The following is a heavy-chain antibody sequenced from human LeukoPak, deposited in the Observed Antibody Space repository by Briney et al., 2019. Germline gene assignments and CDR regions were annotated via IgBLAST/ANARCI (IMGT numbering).Heavy chain of an antibody. CDR3: ARDNNWGTYFDY. CDR2: IYTSGST. V-gene: IGHV4-61*02. J-gene: IGHJ4*02. Sequence: SETLSLTCTVSGGSMSSANYYWSWIRQPAGKGLEWIGRIYTSGSTNYNPSLKSRVTISVDTSKNQFSLKLSSVTAADTAVYYCARDNNWGTYFDYWGQGTLVTVSS. D-gene: IGHD7-27*01. CDR1: GGSMSSANYY.